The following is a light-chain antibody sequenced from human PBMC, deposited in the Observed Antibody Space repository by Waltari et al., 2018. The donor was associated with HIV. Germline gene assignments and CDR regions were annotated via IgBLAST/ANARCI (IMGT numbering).Light chain of an antibody. CDR3: SSYTSSSALYVV. J-gene: IGLJ2*01. V-gene: IGLV2-14*03. CDR1: SSDVGGYNY. Sequence: QSALTQPASVSGSPGQSITISCTGTSSDVGGYNYVSWYQQHPGKAPKLIIYDVSNRPSGVSTRFSGSKSGNTASLTISGLQAEDEADYYCSSYTSSSALYVVFGGGTKLTVL. CDR2: DVS.